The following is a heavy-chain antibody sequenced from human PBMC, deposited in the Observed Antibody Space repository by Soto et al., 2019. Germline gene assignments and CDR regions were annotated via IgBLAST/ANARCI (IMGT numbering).Heavy chain of an antibody. D-gene: IGHD2-2*01. Sequence: SETLSLTCTVSGGSISSYYWSWIRQPPGKGLEWIGYISYSGSTNYNPSLKSRVTISVDTSKNQFSLKVTSVTAADTAVYYCAREGPVVPADNNNWFDPWGQGTLVTVSS. V-gene: IGHV4-59*01. CDR3: AREGPVVPADNNNWFDP. CDR2: ISYSGST. CDR1: GGSISSYY. J-gene: IGHJ5*02.